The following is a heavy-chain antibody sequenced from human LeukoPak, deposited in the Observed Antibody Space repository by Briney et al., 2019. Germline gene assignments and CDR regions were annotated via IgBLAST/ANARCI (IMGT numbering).Heavy chain of an antibody. J-gene: IGHJ6*02. Sequence: HPGGSPRLSCAASGFSFSTYAMNWVRQGPGKGLEWVATISGSGYTTYYADSVKGRFTISRDNSKNTLFLQMDSLRAEDTAVFFCARYCSSSTCQGSSYYFGMDVWGQGTTVTVSS. CDR3: ARYCSSSTCQGSSYYFGMDV. CDR2: ISGSGYTT. CDR1: GFSFSTYA. D-gene: IGHD2-2*01. V-gene: IGHV3-23*01.